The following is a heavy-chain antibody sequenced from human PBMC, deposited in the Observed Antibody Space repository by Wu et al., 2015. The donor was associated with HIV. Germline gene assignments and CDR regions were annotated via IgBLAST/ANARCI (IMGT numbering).Heavy chain of an antibody. D-gene: IGHD2-2*02. V-gene: IGHV1-18*01. CDR1: GYTFTSYG. CDR3: ARGHCSSSSCYTVDY. CDR2: ISVYNGNI. J-gene: IGHJ4*02. Sequence: QVQLIQSGAEIKKPGASVKVSCKASGYTFTSYGINWVRQAPGQGLEWMGWISVYNGNINYAQKMQGRVTMTTDTSTSTAYMELRSLRFDDTAVYYCARGHCSSSSCYTVDYWGQGTLVTVSS.